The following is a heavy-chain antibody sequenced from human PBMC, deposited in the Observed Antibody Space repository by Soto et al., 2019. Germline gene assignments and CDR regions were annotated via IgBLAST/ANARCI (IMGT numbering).Heavy chain of an antibody. CDR2: INAGNGNT. D-gene: IGHD3-10*01. Sequence: GASVKVSCKASGYTFTSYAMHWVRQAPGQRLEWMGWINAGNGNTKYSQKFQGRVTITRDTSASTAYMELSSLRSEDTAVYYCARSPNRGYGSGTPHRPYYYYYYMDVWGKGTTVTVSS. CDR1: GYTFTSYA. J-gene: IGHJ6*03. V-gene: IGHV1-3*01. CDR3: ARSPNRGYGSGTPHRPYYYYYYMDV.